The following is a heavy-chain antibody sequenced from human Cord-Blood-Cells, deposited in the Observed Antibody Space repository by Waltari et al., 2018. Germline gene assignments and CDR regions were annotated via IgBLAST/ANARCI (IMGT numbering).Heavy chain of an antibody. D-gene: IGHD6-19*01. V-gene: IGHV4-39*07. Sequence: QLQLQESGPGLVKPSETLSLTCTVSGGSISSSSSYWGWIRQPPGKGLEWIGSIYYSGSTYYNPSLKSRVTISVDTSKNQFSLKLSSVTAADTAVYYCARLRAAVAGDAFDIWGQGTMVTVSS. CDR2: IYYSGST. J-gene: IGHJ3*02. CDR3: ARLRAAVAGDAFDI. CDR1: GGSISSSSSY.